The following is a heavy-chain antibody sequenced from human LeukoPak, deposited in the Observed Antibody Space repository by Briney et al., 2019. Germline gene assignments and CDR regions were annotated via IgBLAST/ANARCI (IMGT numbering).Heavy chain of an antibody. CDR1: GGSISSYY. V-gene: IGHV4-59*01. CDR2: IYYSGST. CDR3: ARYNYCSSTSCYYYYYYMDV. D-gene: IGHD2-2*01. J-gene: IGHJ6*03. Sequence: PSETLSLTCTVSGGSISSYYWSWIRQPPGKGREWIGYIYYSGSTNYNPSLKGRVTVSVDTSKNQFSLKLSSVTAADTAVYYCARYNYCSSTSCYYYYYYMDVWGKGTTVTVSS.